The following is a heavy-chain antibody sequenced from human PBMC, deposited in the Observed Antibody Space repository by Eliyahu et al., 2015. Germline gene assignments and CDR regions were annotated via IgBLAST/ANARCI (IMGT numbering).Heavy chain of an antibody. CDR2: ISYDGSNK. V-gene: IGHV3-30*01. Sequence: QVQLVESGGGVVQPGRSLRLXXAAXGFTFSSYAMHWVRQAPGKGLEWVAVISYDGSNKYYADSVKGRFTISRDNSKNTLYLQMNSLRAEDTAVYYCARRSIAADFDYWGQGTLVTVSS. CDR1: GFTFSSYA. J-gene: IGHJ4*02. CDR3: ARRSIAADFDY. D-gene: IGHD6-25*01.